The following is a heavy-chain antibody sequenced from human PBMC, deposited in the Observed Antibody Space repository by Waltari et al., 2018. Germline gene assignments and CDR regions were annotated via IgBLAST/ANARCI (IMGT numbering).Heavy chain of an antibody. CDR2: IYPGGDT. CDR1: GYSISGGDF. J-gene: IGHJ4*02. D-gene: IGHD2-15*01. Sequence: QLHLQESGPGLLKPSETLSLTCAVSGYSISGGDFWGWLRHPPGKGLECIGSIYPGGDTYFNPSLKSRVTISVDKSKNQYSLNLRSMTAANTAVYYCARRGRLSSYFFDYWGQGTLVTVSS. V-gene: IGHV4-38-2*01. CDR3: ARRGRLSSYFFDY.